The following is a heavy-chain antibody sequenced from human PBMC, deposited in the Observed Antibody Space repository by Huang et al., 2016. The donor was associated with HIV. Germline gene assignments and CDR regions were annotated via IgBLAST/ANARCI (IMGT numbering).Heavy chain of an antibody. D-gene: IGHD3-10*01. V-gene: IGHV4-30-4*08. CDR3: SRALYYHGSGSYSDY. CDR1: GDSTGSGGHY. J-gene: IGHJ4*02. Sequence: QVQLQESGPGLVKPSQTLSLTCTVSGDSTGSGGHYWSWSRQPPGKGLEWIGLIYYSGRTYHHPSLTSRVTISVDTSKNQFALKLSSVTAADTAVYFCSRALYYHGSGSYSDYWGRGTLVTVSS. CDR2: IYYSGRT.